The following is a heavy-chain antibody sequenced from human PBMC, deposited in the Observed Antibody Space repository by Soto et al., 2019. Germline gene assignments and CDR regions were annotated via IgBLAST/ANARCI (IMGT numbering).Heavy chain of an antibody. CDR2: IYYSGST. CDR1: GGSISSYY. D-gene: IGHD2-21*01. Sequence: XXTLSLTCTVSGGSISSYYWGWIRQPPGKGLEWIGYIYYSGSTNYNPSLKSRVTISVDTSKNQFSLKLNSVTAADTAVYYCARHLFGRFDPWGQGTLVTVSS. V-gene: IGHV4-59*08. CDR3: ARHLFGRFDP. J-gene: IGHJ5*02.